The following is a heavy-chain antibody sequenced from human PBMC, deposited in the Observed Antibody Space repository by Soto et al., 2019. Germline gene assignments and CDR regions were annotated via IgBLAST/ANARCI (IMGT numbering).Heavy chain of an antibody. V-gene: IGHV3-21*01. CDR3: ARQPIAAAGTTYYYYGMDV. J-gene: IGHJ6*02. D-gene: IGHD6-13*01. Sequence: ESGGGLVKPGGSLRLSCAASGFTFSSYSMNWVRQAPGKGLEWVSSISSSSSYIYYADSVKGRFTISRDNAKNSLYLQMNSLRAEDTAVYYCARQPIAAAGTTYYYYGMDVWGQGTTVTVSS. CDR2: ISSSSSYI. CDR1: GFTFSSYS.